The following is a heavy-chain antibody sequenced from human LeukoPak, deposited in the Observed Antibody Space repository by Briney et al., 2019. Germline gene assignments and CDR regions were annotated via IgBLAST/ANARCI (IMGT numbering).Heavy chain of an antibody. CDR3: ATWYYYDSSDYYLADY. CDR2: INPNNGDT. Sequence: GASVKVSCKASGYTFTGYYMHWVRQAPGQGLEWMGWINPNNGDTHYAQKFQGTVTMTRDTSISTAYMELRSLRSEDTAVYYCATWYYYDSSDYYLADYWGQGTLVTVSS. CDR1: GYTFTGYY. D-gene: IGHD3-22*01. J-gene: IGHJ4*02. V-gene: IGHV1-2*02.